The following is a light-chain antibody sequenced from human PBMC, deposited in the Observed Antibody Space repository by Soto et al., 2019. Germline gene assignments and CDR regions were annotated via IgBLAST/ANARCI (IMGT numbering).Light chain of an antibody. CDR3: TSYGGTTELQVL. V-gene: IGLV2-8*01. CDR2: DVT. CDR1: SSDVGRYDF. J-gene: IGLJ2*01. Sequence: QSVLTQPPSASGSLGQSVTMSCSGTSSDVGRYDFVSWYQQHPGKAPKLMIYDVTKRPSGVPNRFSGSKSGNTASLTVSGLQAEDEADYYCTSYGGTTELQVLVGGGTQLTVL.